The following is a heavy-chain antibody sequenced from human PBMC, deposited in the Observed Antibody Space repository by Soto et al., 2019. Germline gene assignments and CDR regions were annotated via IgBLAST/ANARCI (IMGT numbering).Heavy chain of an antibody. CDR1: GASISSYY. V-gene: IGHV4-59*01. D-gene: IGHD2-2*01. J-gene: IGHJ4*02. Sequence: PSETLSLTCTVSGASISSYYWSWIRQPPGKGLEWIANIYYSGNTNYNPSLKSRVTISVDTSRNQFSLKLSSVTAADTAVYYCARNGVSAAADSGYWGQRALLTVSS. CDR3: ARNGVSAAADSGY. CDR2: IYYSGNT.